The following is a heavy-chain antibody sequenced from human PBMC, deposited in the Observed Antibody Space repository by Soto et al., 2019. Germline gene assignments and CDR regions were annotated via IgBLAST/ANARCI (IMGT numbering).Heavy chain of an antibody. J-gene: IGHJ5*02. CDR3: AAGLWFGELSRPWFDP. Sequence: SETLSLTCTVSGGSISSYYWSWIRQPPGKGLEWIGYIYYSGSTNYNPSLKSRVTISVDTSKNQFSLKLSSVTAADTAVYYCAAGLWFGELSRPWFDPWGQGTLVTVSS. V-gene: IGHV4-59*01. CDR1: GGSISSYY. CDR2: IYYSGST. D-gene: IGHD3-10*01.